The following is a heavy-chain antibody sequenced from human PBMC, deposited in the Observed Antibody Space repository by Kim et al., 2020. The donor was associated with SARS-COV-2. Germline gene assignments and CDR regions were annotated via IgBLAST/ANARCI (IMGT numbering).Heavy chain of an antibody. Sequence: LSLTCTVSGGSISSGGYYWSWIRQHPGKGLEWIGYIYYSGSTYYNPSLKSRVTISVDTSKNQFSLKLSSVTAADTAVYYCARGFFPLGSDWGQGTMVTVSS. J-gene: IGHJ3*01. CDR3: ARGFFPLGSD. V-gene: IGHV4-31*03. CDR1: GGSISSGGYY. D-gene: IGHD3-3*01. CDR2: IYYSGST.